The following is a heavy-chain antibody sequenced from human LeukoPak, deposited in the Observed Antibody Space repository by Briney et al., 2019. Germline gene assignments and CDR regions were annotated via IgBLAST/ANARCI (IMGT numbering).Heavy chain of an antibody. V-gene: IGHV1-3*01. D-gene: IGHD1-1*01. Sequence: ASVKVSCKASGYTFTSYAMHWVRQAPGQRLEWMGWINAGNGNTKYSQKFQGRVTITRDTSASTAYMELSSLRSEDTAVYYCARLAERRFTTENAFDIWGQGTMVTVSS. CDR2: INAGNGNT. CDR3: ARLAERRFTTENAFDI. CDR1: GYTFTSYA. J-gene: IGHJ3*02.